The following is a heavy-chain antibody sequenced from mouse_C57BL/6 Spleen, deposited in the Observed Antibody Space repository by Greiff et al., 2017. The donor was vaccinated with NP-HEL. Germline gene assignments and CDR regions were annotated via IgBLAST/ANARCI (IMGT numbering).Heavy chain of an antibody. J-gene: IGHJ3*01. CDR2: IDPEDGET. CDR3: AVYYYGSSYVGTWFAY. CDR1: GFNIKDYY. V-gene: IGHV14-2*01. D-gene: IGHD1-1*01. Sequence: VQLKQSGAELVKPGASVKLSCTASGFNIKDYYMHWVKQRTEQGLEWIGRIDPEDGETKYAPKFQGKATITADTSSNTAYLQLSSLTSEDTAVYYCAVYYYGSSYVGTWFAYWGQGTLVTVSA.